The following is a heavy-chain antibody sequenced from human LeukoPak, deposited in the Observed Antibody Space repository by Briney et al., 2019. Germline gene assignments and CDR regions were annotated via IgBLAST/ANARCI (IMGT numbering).Heavy chain of an antibody. D-gene: IGHD2-21*02. CDR2: IKQDGSEK. J-gene: IGHJ4*02. V-gene: IGHV3-7*03. Sequence: PGGSLRLSCAASGFTFSSYWMSWVRQAPGKGLEWVANIKQDGSEKYYVDSVKGRFTISRDNSKNTLYLQMNSLRAEDTAVYYCAKDRTIVVVTAIPDWGQGTLVTVSS. CDR3: AKDRTIVVVTAIPD. CDR1: GFTFSSYW.